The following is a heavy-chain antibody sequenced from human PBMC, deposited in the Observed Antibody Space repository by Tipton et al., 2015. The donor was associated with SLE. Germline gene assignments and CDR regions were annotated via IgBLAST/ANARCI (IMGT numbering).Heavy chain of an antibody. J-gene: IGHJ4*02. V-gene: IGHV4-59*12. CDR1: GGSISSYY. CDR3: ARGYCSDGVCYGFGFFDY. D-gene: IGHD2-8*01. CDR2: ASYSGNT. Sequence: TLSLTCTVSGGSISSYYWSWIRQPPGKGLEWIGDASYSGNTYYNPSLKSPVTLSIDTSKNQFSLKMRSVTAADTAVYFCARGYCSDGVCYGFGFFDYWGQGNLVTVSS.